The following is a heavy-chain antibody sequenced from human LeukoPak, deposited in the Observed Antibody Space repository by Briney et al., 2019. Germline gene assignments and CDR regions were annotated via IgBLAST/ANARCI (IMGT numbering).Heavy chain of an antibody. J-gene: IGHJ3*02. D-gene: IGHD5-18*01. Sequence: SVKVSCKASGGTFSSYAVSWVRQAPGQGLEWMGGIIPILCRENYAEKFQGRVTITADKSASKAYMEVSSLSHEDTAVYYCARFRGYSDGPYAFDIWGQGTMVTVSS. CDR1: GGTFSSYA. CDR3: ARFRGYSDGPYAFDI. V-gene: IGHV1-69*10. CDR2: IIPILCRE.